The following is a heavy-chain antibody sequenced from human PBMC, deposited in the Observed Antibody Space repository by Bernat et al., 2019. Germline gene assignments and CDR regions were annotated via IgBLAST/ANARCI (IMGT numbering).Heavy chain of an antibody. Sequence: QVQLQESGPGLVKPSETLSLTCAVSGYSISSGYYWGWIRQPPGKGLEWIGSIYHRGSTYYNPSLKSRVTISVDTSKNQFSLKLSSVTAADTAVYYCARGTYYDFWSGDPPGWCGPWGQGTLVTVSS. CDR3: ARGTYYDFWSGDPPGWCGP. J-gene: IGHJ5*02. CDR1: GYSISSGYY. CDR2: IYHRGST. V-gene: IGHV4-38-2*01. D-gene: IGHD3-3*01.